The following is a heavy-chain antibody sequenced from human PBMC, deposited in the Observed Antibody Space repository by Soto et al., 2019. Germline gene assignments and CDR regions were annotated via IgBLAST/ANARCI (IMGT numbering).Heavy chain of an antibody. CDR3: ARGGLTAYYFDY. Sequence: QVQLQESGPGLVKPSQTLSLTCSVSGGSISSGGYYWTWIRQHPGKGLEWIGYIYYSGSTYYKPSLKSRVTISVDTSKNQFSLKLSSVTAADTAVYYCARGGLTAYYFDYWGLGTLVTVSS. CDR1: GGSISSGGYY. J-gene: IGHJ4*02. D-gene: IGHD2-21*01. CDR2: IYYSGST. V-gene: IGHV4-31*03.